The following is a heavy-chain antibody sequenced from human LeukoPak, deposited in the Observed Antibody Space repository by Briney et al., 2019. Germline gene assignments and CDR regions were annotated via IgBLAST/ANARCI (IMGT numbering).Heavy chain of an antibody. D-gene: IGHD3-22*01. CDR2: IYYSGKT. Sequence: GSLRLSCAASGFTFSSYSMNWIRQTPGKGLEWIGSIYYSGKTYYNPSLKSRVTISVDTSKNQFSLKLSSVTAADTAVYYCAREGYYDSSASGAFDIWGQGTMVTVSS. J-gene: IGHJ3*02. CDR1: GFTFSSYS. V-gene: IGHV4-39*07. CDR3: AREGYYDSSASGAFDI.